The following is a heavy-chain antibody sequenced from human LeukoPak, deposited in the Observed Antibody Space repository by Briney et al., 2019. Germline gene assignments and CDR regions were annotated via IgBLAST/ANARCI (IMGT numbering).Heavy chain of an antibody. V-gene: IGHV3-23*01. Sequence: PGRSLRLSCAASGFTFSSYAMSWVRQAPGKGLEWVSSTSSSGGSTYYADSVKGRFTISRDNAKNSLYLQVNSLRAEDTAVYYCARGTGTTAYFDYWGQGTLVTVSS. CDR2: TSSSGGST. CDR1: GFTFSSYA. CDR3: ARGTGTTAYFDY. D-gene: IGHD1-1*01. J-gene: IGHJ4*02.